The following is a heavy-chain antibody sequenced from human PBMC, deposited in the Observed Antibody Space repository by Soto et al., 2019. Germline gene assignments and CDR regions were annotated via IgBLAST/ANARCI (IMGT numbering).Heavy chain of an antibody. CDR2: INSDGSST. J-gene: IGHJ4*02. D-gene: IGHD2-2*01. V-gene: IGHV3-74*01. Sequence: LRLSCAASGFTFSSYWMHWVRQAPGKGLVWVSRINSDGSSTSYADSVKGRFTISRDNAKNTLYLQMNSLRAEDTAVYYCARDAPFINQARFDYWGQGTLVTVSS. CDR3: ARDAPFINQARFDY. CDR1: GFTFSSYW.